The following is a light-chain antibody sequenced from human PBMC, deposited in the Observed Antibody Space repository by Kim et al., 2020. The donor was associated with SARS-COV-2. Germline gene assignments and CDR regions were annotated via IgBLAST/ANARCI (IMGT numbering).Light chain of an antibody. Sequence: GQSATTPCTETSSDVGGYYLGSWYQQHPGKAPKLMICDVSNRPSGVPDRFSGSKSGNTASLTISGLQADDEADYYCCSYAGSYTWVFGGGTQLTVL. CDR2: DVS. V-gene: IGLV2-11*03. J-gene: IGLJ3*02. CDR1: SSDVGGYYL. CDR3: CSYAGSYTWV.